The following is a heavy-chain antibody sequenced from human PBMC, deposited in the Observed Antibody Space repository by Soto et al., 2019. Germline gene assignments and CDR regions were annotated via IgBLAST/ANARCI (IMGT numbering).Heavy chain of an antibody. V-gene: IGHV4-39*01. D-gene: IGHD3-9*01. CDR2: IYYSGST. CDR1: GGSISSSSYY. CDR3: ARADGTYYDILTGNYYYYYGMDV. J-gene: IGHJ6*02. Sequence: SETLSLTCTVSGGSISSSSYYWGWIRQPPGKGLEWIGSIYYSGSTYYNPSLKSRVTISVDTSENQFSLKLSSVTAADTAVYYCARADGTYYDILTGNYYYYYGMDVWGQGTTVTVSS.